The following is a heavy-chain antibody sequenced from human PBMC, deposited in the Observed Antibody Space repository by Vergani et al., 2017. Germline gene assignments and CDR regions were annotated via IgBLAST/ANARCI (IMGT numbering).Heavy chain of an antibody. V-gene: IGHV4-34*01. CDR1: GGSFSGYY. J-gene: IGHJ4*02. CDR3: AAGYSSGWYLY. D-gene: IGHD6-19*01. Sequence: QVQLQQWGAGLLKPSETLSLTCAVYGGSFSGYYWSWIRQPPGKGLEWIGEINHSGSTNYNPSLKSRVTISVDTSKNQFSLKLSSVTAADTAVYYCAAGYSSGWYLYWGQGTLVTVSS. CDR2: INHSGST.